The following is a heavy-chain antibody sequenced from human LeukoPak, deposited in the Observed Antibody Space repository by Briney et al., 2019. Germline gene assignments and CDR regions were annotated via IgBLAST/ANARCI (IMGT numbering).Heavy chain of an antibody. D-gene: IGHD6-19*01. Sequence: SETLSLTCSVSGGSMSSENEYWGWIRQTPGKGLEWIGSIHYSGSTYYNPSLKSRVTISVDTSKNQFSLRLSSVTAADTAVYYCAREREQWLPRGGFDYWGQGTLVTVSS. J-gene: IGHJ4*02. CDR3: AREREQWLPRGGFDY. CDR1: GGSMSSENEY. CDR2: IHYSGST. V-gene: IGHV4-39*07.